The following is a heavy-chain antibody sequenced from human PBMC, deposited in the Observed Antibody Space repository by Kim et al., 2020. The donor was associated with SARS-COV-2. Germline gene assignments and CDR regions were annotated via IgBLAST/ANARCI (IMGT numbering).Heavy chain of an antibody. CDR1: GFTFSSYA. D-gene: IGHD1-26*01. Sequence: GGSLRLSCAASGFTFSSYAMSWVRQAPGKGLEWVSAISGSGGSTYYADSVKGRFTISRDNSKNTLYLQMNSLRAEDTAVYYCAKRYSGSYSYYYYYCMDVWGQGTTVTVSS. J-gene: IGHJ6*02. V-gene: IGHV3-23*01. CDR3: AKRYSGSYSYYYYYCMDV. CDR2: ISGSGGST.